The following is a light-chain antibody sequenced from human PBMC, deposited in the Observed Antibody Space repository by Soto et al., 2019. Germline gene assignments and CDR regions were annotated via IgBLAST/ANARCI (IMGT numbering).Light chain of an antibody. CDR3: SSYAGSNNFV. CDR2: GDN. V-gene: IGLV1-40*01. CDR1: TSNIGAPYD. Sequence: QSVLTQPPSVSGAPGQRVSISCTGSTSNIGAPYDVHWYQHLPGTAPKLLIYGDNNRPSGVPDRFSGSKSGTSASLAITRLQAEDEADYYCSSYAGSNNFVFGSGTQLTVL. J-gene: IGLJ7*01.